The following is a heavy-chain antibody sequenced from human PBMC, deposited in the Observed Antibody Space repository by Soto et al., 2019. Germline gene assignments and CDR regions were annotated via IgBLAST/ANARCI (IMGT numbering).Heavy chain of an antibody. CDR1: GFTFSSYS. D-gene: IGHD2-2*01. CDR2: ISSSSSYI. J-gene: IGHJ1*01. Sequence: GGSLRLSCAASGFTFSSYSMNWVRQAPGKGLEWVSSISSSSSYIYYADSVKGRFTISRDNAKNSLYLQMNSLRAEDTAVYYCARDLCSSTSCYAGLYFQHWGQGTLVTVS. CDR3: ARDLCSSTSCYAGLYFQH. V-gene: IGHV3-21*01.